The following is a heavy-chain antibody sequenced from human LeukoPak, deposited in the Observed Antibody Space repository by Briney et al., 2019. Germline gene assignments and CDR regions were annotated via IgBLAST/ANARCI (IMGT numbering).Heavy chain of an antibody. CDR3: ARLWSGYDIDSDN. V-gene: IGHV4-59*08. Sequence: SETLSRTGTGGGGSNSSYNWRWNRQPPGQGLEWSGYSYYSASTNYNPSLKSRVTISVDTSKNQSSLKLSSVTAADTAVYYCARLWSGYDIDSDNWGEGTLVTVSS. J-gene: IGHJ4*02. D-gene: IGHD5-12*01. CDR1: GGSNSSYN. CDR2: SYYSAST.